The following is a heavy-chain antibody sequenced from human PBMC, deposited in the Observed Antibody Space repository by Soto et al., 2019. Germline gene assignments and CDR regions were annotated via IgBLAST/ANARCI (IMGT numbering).Heavy chain of an antibody. CDR3: ARDIPAEDYGMNYGMDV. CDR2: ISYDGSNK. Sequence: VAVISYDGSNKYYADSVKGRFTISRDNSKNTLYLQMNSLRAEDTAVYYCARDIPAEDYGMNYGMDVWGQGTTVTVSS. J-gene: IGHJ6*02. D-gene: IGHD4-17*01. V-gene: IGHV3-30-3*01.